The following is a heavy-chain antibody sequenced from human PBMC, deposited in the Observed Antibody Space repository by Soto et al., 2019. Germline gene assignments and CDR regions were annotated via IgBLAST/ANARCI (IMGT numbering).Heavy chain of an antibody. Sequence: PGGSLRLSCAASGFTVSSNSMSWVRQAPGMGLEWVSFIYSGGSTYHADSVKGRFTISRDNSKNTLYLQMNSLRAEDTAVYYCARAGNNDAFDIWGQGIMVTVS. CDR1: GFTVSSNS. V-gene: IGHV3-53*01. CDR2: IYSGGST. J-gene: IGHJ3*02. CDR3: ARAGNNDAFDI.